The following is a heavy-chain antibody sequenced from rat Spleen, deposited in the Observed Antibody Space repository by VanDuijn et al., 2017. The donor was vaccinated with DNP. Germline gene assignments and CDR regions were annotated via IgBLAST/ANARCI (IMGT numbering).Heavy chain of an antibody. V-gene: IGHV5-46*01. CDR2: ISTTDDFT. CDR1: GFTFSSFS. J-gene: IGHJ2*01. Sequence: EVQLVESGGGLVQPGRSMKLSCAASGFTFSSFSMAWVRQSTKGLEWVATISTTDDFTYYRDSVKGRFTISRDDAKSTLYLQMDSLRSEETATYYCARQKNWGYFDYWGQGVMVTVSS. CDR3: ARQKNWGYFDY. D-gene: IGHD5-1*01.